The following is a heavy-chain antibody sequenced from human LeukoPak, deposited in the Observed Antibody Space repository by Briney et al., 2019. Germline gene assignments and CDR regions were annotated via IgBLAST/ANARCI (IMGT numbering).Heavy chain of an antibody. CDR1: GFTFSGSA. CDR3: ASGLWFGELSGDY. V-gene: IGHV3-74*01. J-gene: IGHJ4*02. D-gene: IGHD3-10*01. Sequence: PGGSLKLSCAASGFTFSGSAMHWVRQAPGKGLVWVARIRSDESTTDYADSVKGRFTISRDNAKNSLYLQMNSLRAEDTAVYYCASGLWFGELSGDYWGQGTLVTVSS. CDR2: IRSDESTT.